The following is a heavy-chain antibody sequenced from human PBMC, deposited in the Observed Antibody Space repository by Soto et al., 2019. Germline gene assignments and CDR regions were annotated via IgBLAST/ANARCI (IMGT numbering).Heavy chain of an antibody. V-gene: IGHV4-4*02. CDR2: IYHSGST. CDR3: ARGFHYYDSSGYLDY. Sequence: SETLSLTCAVSGGSISSSNWWSWVRQPPGKGLEWIGEIYHSGSTNYNPSLKSRVTISVDKSKNQFSLKLSSVTAADTAVYYCARGFHYYDSSGYLDYWGQGTLVTVSS. J-gene: IGHJ4*02. D-gene: IGHD3-22*01. CDR1: GGSISSSNW.